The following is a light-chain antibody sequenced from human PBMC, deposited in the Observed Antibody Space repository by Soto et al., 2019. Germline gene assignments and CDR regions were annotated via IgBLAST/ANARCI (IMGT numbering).Light chain of an antibody. CDR2: AAS. CDR3: QQYNTYPRT. Sequence: DIQMTQSPSSLSASVGDRVTITCRASQDISNRLAWFQQKPGKAPKSLIYAASRLHSGVPSKFSGSGSGTDFTLTISSLQPEEFASYYCQQYNTYPRTFGQGTKLEIK. CDR1: QDISNR. V-gene: IGKV1-16*02. J-gene: IGKJ2*02.